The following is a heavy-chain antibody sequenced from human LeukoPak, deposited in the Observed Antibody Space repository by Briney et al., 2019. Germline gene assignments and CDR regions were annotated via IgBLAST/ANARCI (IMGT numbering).Heavy chain of an antibody. J-gene: IGHJ4*02. CDR3: ARDYYGSGSFPIFDY. Sequence: SETLSLTCTVSGGSISSSSYYWGWIRQPPGKGLEWIGSIYYSGSTYYNPSLKSRVTISVDTSKNQFSLKLSSVTAADTAVYYCARDYYGSGSFPIFDYWGQGTLVTVSS. CDR2: IYYSGST. CDR1: GGSISSSSYY. D-gene: IGHD3-10*01. V-gene: IGHV4-39*07.